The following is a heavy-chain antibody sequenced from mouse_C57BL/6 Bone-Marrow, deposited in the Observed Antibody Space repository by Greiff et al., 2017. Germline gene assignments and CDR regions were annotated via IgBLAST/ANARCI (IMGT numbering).Heavy chain of an antibody. J-gene: IGHJ3*01. V-gene: IGHV1-26*01. D-gene: IGHD2-4*01. CDR3: ARGIYYDYGAWFAY. Sequence: EVKLQQSGPELVKPGASVKISCKASGYTFTDYYMNWVKQSHGKSLEWIGDINPNNGGTSYNQKFKGKATLTVDKSSSTAYMELRSLTSEDSAVYYCARGIYYDYGAWFAYWGQGTLVTVSA. CDR2: INPNNGGT. CDR1: GYTFTDYY.